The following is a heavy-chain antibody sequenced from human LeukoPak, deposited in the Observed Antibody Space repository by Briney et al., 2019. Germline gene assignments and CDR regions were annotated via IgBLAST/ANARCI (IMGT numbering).Heavy chain of an antibody. CDR1: GFPVSSYW. D-gene: IGHD6-19*01. V-gene: IGHV3-7*03. CDR2: IKQDGSKK. Sequence: GGSLRVSCVASGFPVSSYWMTWVRQAPGKGLEWVANIKQDGSKKSYVDSVKGRFTTSRDNAKNSLSLQMNSLRAEDTALYYCAKDNGVRGEQWLHLDYWGQGSLVTVSS. J-gene: IGHJ4*02. CDR3: AKDNGVRGEQWLHLDY.